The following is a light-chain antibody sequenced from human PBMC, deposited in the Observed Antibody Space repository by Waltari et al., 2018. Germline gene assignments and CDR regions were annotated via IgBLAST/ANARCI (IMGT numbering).Light chain of an antibody. CDR1: QRVSRS. J-gene: IGKJ1*01. Sequence: IVLTQSPGTLSLSPGERATLSCRASQRVSRSLAWYQQKPGQAPKLLIYGASTRATGIPDRFTGRGSGTDFSLTISSLEPEDVAIYFCQHYVRLPATFGQGTKVEIK. CDR2: GAS. V-gene: IGKV3-20*01. CDR3: QHYVRLPAT.